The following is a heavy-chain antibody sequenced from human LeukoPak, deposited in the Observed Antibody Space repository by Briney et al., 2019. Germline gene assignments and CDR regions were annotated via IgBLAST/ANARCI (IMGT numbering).Heavy chain of an antibody. CDR1: GFTFSSYA. CDR2: ISGSGGTT. J-gene: IGHJ4*02. CDR3: AQSLGQVRPDY. Sequence: GGSLRLSCAASGFTFSSYAMTWVRQAPGKGLEWVSAISGSGGTTFHADSVKGRFTISRDNSKNTLYLQMNSLRAEDTALYYCAQSLGQVRPDYWGQGTLVTVSS. V-gene: IGHV3-23*01. D-gene: IGHD4/OR15-4a*01.